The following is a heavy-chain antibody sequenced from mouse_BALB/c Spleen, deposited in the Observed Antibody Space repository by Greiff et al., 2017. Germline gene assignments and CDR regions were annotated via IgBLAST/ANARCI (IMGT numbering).Heavy chain of an antibody. CDR1: GFAFSSYD. Sequence: EVKVVESGGGLVKPGGSLKLSCAASGFAFSSYDMSWVRQTPEKRLEWVAYISSGGSYTYYPDSVKGRFTISRDNAKNTLYLQMSSLKSEDTAMYYCTRNDYDEGYFDYWGQGTTLTVSS. CDR3: TRNDYDEGYFDY. V-gene: IGHV5-6-4*01. J-gene: IGHJ2*01. CDR2: ISSGGSYT. D-gene: IGHD2-4*01.